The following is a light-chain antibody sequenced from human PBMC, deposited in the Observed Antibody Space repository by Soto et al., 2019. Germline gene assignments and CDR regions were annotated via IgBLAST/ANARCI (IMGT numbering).Light chain of an antibody. CDR3: EQRSDWPLT. CDR1: QNVSVY. CDR2: DAS. V-gene: IGKV3-11*01. Sequence: ETVLTQSPATLSLSPGERATLSCRASQNVSVYLAWYRQRPGQAPRLLIYDASNRATGIPARFSGSGSGTDFTLTISSLEPEDFAVYYCEQRSDWPLTFGGGTRVEIK. J-gene: IGKJ4*01.